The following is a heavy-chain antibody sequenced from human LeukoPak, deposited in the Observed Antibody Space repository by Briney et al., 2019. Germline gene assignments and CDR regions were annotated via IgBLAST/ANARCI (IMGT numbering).Heavy chain of an antibody. CDR1: GFTFSSHG. J-gene: IGHJ4*02. V-gene: IGHV3-30*02. D-gene: IGHD6-13*01. Sequence: GGSLRLSCVASGFTFSSHGMHWVRQAPGKGLEWVAFIRYDGSNKYYADSVKGRFTISRDSSKNTLYLQMNSLRAEDTAVYYCARVGYLRSWYYFDYWGQGTLVTVSS. CDR2: IRYDGSNK. CDR3: ARVGYLRSWYYFDY.